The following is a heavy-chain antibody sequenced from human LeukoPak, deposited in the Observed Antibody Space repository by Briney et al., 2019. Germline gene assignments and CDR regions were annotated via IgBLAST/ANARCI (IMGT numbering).Heavy chain of an antibody. V-gene: IGHV3-23*01. D-gene: IGHD1-26*01. J-gene: IGHJ4*02. CDR1: GFTFAGHA. CDR2: ISGSGGST. CDR3: AKEQGVVGDTTRGYFDY. Sequence: PGGSLRLSCAASGFTFAGHAMSWVRQAPGKGLEWVSSISGSGGSTYYADSVKGRFTISRDNSKNTLYLQMNSLRAEDAAIYYCAKEQGVVGDTTRGYFDYWGQGTLVTVSS.